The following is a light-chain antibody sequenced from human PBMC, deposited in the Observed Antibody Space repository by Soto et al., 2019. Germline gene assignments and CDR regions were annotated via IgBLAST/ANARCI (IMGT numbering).Light chain of an antibody. Sequence: EIVLTQSPATLSLSPVERATLSCRANQSISNYLAWYQQRPGQAPRLLISGASTRATDMPGRFSGRGAGAEFTLTISSLQSEDFAVYYCQQYRSWPRTFGQGTKV. CDR2: GAS. V-gene: IGKV3-15*01. J-gene: IGKJ1*01. CDR1: QSISNY. CDR3: QQYRSWPRT.